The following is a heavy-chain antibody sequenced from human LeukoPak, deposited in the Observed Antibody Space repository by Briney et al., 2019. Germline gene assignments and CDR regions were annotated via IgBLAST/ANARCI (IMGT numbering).Heavy chain of an antibody. J-gene: IGHJ4*02. CDR3: AAGYYYGSGSYYNVDY. CDR2: IVVGSGNT. D-gene: IGHD3-10*01. V-gene: IGHV1-58*02. CDR1: GFTFTSSA. Sequence: ASVKVSCKASGFTFTSSAMQWVRQARGQRLEWIGWIVVGSGNTNYAQKFQERVTITRDMSTSTAYMELSSLRSEDTAVYYCAAGYYYGSGSYYNVDYWGQGTLVTVSS.